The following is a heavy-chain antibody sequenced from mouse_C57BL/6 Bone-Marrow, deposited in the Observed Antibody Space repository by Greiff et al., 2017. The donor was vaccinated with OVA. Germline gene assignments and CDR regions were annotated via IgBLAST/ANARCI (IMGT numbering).Heavy chain of an antibody. CDR1: GYTFTSYG. CDR3: ATFITTVARYFDV. V-gene: IGHV1-81*01. CDR2: IYPRSGNT. J-gene: IGHJ1*03. D-gene: IGHD1-1*01. Sequence: VQLQESGAELARPGASVKLSCKASGYTFTSYGISWVKQRTGQGLEWIGEIYPRSGNTYYNEKFKGKATLTADKSSSTAYMELRSLTSEDSAVYFCATFITTVARYFDVWGTGTTVTVSS.